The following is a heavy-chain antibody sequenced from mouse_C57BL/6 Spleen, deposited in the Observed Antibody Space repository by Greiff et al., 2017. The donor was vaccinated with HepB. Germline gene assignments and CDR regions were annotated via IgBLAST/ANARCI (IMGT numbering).Heavy chain of an antibody. J-gene: IGHJ3*01. CDR1: GYTFTSYG. V-gene: IGHV1-81*01. D-gene: IGHD2-5*01. CDR2: IYPRSGNT. CDR3: ASSNLRCFAY. Sequence: QVQLKQSGAELARPGASVKLSCKASGYTFTSYGISWVKQRTGQGLEWIGEIYPRSGNTYYNEKFKGKATLTADKSSSTAYMELRSLTSEDSAVYFCASSNLRCFAYWGQGTLVTVSA.